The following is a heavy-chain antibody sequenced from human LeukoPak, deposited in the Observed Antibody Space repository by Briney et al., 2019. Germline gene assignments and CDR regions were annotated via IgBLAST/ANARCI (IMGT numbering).Heavy chain of an antibody. Sequence: SETLSLTCTVSGGSISSSSYNWGWIRQPPGKGLEWIGTIHYSGTTYYKPSLKSRVTISVDTSKNQFSLKLSSVTAADTAVYYCASTQRPTAAFDYWGQGTLVTVSS. J-gene: IGHJ4*02. CDR3: ASTQRPTAAFDY. V-gene: IGHV4-39*07. D-gene: IGHD2-2*01. CDR1: GGSISSSSYN. CDR2: IHYSGTT.